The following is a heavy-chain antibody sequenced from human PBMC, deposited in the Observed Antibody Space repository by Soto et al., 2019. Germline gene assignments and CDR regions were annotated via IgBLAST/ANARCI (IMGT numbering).Heavy chain of an antibody. V-gene: IGHV4-39*01. CDR3: ARQGYCSGGSCYSFDY. J-gene: IGHJ4*02. CDR1: GGSISSSSYY. D-gene: IGHD2-15*01. Sequence: QLQLQESGPGLVKPSETLSLTCTVSGGSISSSSYYWGWIRQPPGKGLEWIGSIYYSGSTYYNPSLKSRVTLSVDTSKNQFSLKLSSVTAADTAVYYCARQGYCSGGSCYSFDYWGQGTLVTVSS. CDR2: IYYSGST.